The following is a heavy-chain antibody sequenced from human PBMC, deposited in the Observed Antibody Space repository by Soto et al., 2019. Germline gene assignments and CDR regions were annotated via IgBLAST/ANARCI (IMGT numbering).Heavy chain of an antibody. Sequence: PSETLSLTCTVSGGSIISGDYYWICIRQPPGEGLELIGYIYYSGSTYYNPSLKSRITISVDTSKNQFSLKLSSVTAADTAVYYCARLTGTKRSFDYWGQGTLVTVSS. CDR2: IYYSGST. CDR3: ARLTGTKRSFDY. V-gene: IGHV4-30-4*01. D-gene: IGHD1-7*01. J-gene: IGHJ4*02. CDR1: GGSIISGDYY.